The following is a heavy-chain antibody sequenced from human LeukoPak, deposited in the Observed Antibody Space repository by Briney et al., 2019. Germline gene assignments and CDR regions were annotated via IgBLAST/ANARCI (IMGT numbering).Heavy chain of an antibody. Sequence: SETLSLTCTVSGGSISSYYWSWIRQPPGKGLEWIGYIYYSGSTNYNPSLKSRVTISVDTSKNQFSLKLSSVTAADTAVYYCARHGLLLFYYYYGMDVWGQGTTVTVSS. J-gene: IGHJ6*02. CDR3: ARHGLLLFYYYYGMDV. CDR2: IYYSGST. V-gene: IGHV4-59*08. CDR1: GGSISSYY.